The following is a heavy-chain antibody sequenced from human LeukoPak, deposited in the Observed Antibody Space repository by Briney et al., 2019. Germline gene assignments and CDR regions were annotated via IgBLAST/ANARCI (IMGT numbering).Heavy chain of an antibody. D-gene: IGHD4-17*01. CDR2: ISTSGSSI. CDR3: ARSGDYGESFDS. CDR1: GFTFSDYY. V-gene: IGHV3-11*01. Sequence: GGSLRLSGAASGFTFSDYYMNWIRQAPGKGLEWVSYISTSGSSIYYADSVKGRFTISRDNAKSSLFLQVNSLRAEDTALYYCARSGDYGESFDSWGQGTLVTVSS. J-gene: IGHJ4*02.